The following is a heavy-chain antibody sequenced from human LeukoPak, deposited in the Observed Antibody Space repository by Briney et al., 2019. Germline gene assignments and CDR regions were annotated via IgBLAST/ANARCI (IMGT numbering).Heavy chain of an antibody. Sequence: GGSLRLSCEASGFTFGSFAMYWVRQAPGKGLDWIAGIFGSGGSPHYADSVKGRLTISRDNSKNTVYLQINSLRAEDTAVYYCGKTTAGYSSGQKPAWPVDYWGQGTLVTVSS. J-gene: IGHJ4*02. CDR2: IFGSGGSP. CDR3: GKTTAGYSSGQKPAWPVDY. D-gene: IGHD5-18*01. V-gene: IGHV3-23*01. CDR1: GFTFGSFA.